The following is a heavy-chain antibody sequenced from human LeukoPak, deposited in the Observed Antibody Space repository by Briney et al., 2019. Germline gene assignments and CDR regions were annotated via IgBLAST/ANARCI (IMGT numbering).Heavy chain of an antibody. V-gene: IGHV4-59*08. CDR1: GGSISSYY. D-gene: IGHD1-26*01. Sequence: SETLSLTCTVSGGSISSYYWSWIRQPPGKGLEWIRDIYYSGSTNYNPSLKSRVTISVDTSKNQFSLRLSSVTAADTAVYYSARLASGSYGPLTPFDYWGQGTLVTVSS. J-gene: IGHJ4*02. CDR2: IYYSGST. CDR3: ARLASGSYGPLTPFDY.